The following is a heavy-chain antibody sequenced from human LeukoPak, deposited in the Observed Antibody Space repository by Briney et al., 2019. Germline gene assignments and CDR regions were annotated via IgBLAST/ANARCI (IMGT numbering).Heavy chain of an antibody. CDR3: ARIVRSAAPPYYYSYMDV. D-gene: IGHD2-21*01. Sequence: SETLSLTCVVSGGSIITNDYWWGWIRQPPGKGLEWIGTIDHAGTTFYNVSLKSRVTISVDTPNNQFSLKLSSVTAADRAVYYCARIVRSAAPPYYYSYMDVWGKGTTVTVSS. CDR1: GGSIITNDYW. CDR2: IDHAGTT. J-gene: IGHJ6*03. V-gene: IGHV4-39*01.